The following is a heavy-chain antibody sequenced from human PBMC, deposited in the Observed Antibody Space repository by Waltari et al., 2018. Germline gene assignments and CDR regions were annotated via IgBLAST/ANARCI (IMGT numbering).Heavy chain of an antibody. CDR1: SYSIRRGYF. Sequence: QVQLQESGPGPARPSETLSPTCDVPSYSIRRGYFWGWIRQPPGKGLQWIGSISHSGSTYYNPSLKSRVTLSVDTSKNQFALKVTSVTAADTATYYCVRDLGGSGNSWFDAWGQGSLVIVSS. J-gene: IGHJ5*02. CDR2: ISHSGST. CDR3: VRDLGGSGNSWFDA. V-gene: IGHV4-38-2*02. D-gene: IGHD3-10*01.